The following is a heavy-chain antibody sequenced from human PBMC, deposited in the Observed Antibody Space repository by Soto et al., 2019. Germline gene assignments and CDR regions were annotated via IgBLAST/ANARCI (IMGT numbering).Heavy chain of an antibody. J-gene: IGHJ4*02. CDR2: ISGSGGST. V-gene: IGHV3-23*01. D-gene: IGHD3-9*01. Sequence: WGSLGLSCAASGFTFSSYAMSWVRQAPGKGLEWVSAISGSGGSTYYADSVKGRFTISRDNSKNTLYLQMNSLRAEDTAVYYCAKSVYYDILTGYYNRGYYFDYWGQGTLVPVSS. CDR1: GFTFSSYA. CDR3: AKSVYYDILTGYYNRGYYFDY.